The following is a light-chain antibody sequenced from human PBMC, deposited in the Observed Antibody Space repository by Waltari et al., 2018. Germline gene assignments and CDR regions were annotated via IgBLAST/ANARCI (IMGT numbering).Light chain of an antibody. Sequence: SALSQPRLVSGSPGQSVPTSCTGTSSDVGGYNYVSWYQQHPGKAPKLMIYDGSKRPSGVLDRFSSCKSGNTASLTISGLQAEDEADYYCCSYAGSYVVFGGGSKRSVL. CDR3: CSYAGSYVV. J-gene: IGLJ2*01. CDR2: DGS. V-gene: IGLV2-11*01. CDR1: SSDVGGYNY.